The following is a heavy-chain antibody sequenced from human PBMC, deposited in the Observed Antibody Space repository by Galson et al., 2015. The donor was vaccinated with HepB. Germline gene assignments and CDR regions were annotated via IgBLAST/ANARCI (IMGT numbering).Heavy chain of an antibody. Sequence: SVKVSCKASGYTFTGYYMHWVRQAPGQGLEWMGWINPNSGGTNYAQKFQGRVTMTRDTSISTAYMELSRLRSDDTAVYYCARAESAVAAMAFDIWGQGTMVTVSS. V-gene: IGHV1-2*02. CDR1: GYTFTGYY. D-gene: IGHD6-19*01. J-gene: IGHJ3*02. CDR3: ARAESAVAAMAFDI. CDR2: INPNSGGT.